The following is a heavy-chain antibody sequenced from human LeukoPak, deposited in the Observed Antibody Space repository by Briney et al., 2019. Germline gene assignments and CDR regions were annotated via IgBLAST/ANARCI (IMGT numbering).Heavy chain of an antibody. CDR2: INHSGST. CDR1: GGSFSGYY. CDR3: ARGLACSSTSCYKSDAFDI. Sequence: SETPSLTCAVYGGSFSGYYWSWIRQPPGKGLEWIGEINHSGSTNYNPSLKSRVTISVDTSKNQFSLKLSSVTAADTAVYYCARGLACSSTSCYKSDAFDIWGQGTMVTVSS. J-gene: IGHJ3*02. D-gene: IGHD2-2*02. V-gene: IGHV4-34*01.